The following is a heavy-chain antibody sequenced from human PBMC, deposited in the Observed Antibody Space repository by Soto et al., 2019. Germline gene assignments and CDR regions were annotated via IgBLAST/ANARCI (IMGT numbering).Heavy chain of an antibody. Sequence: EVQLLESGGGLVQAGGSLRLSCAASGFTFSSYAMSWVRQAPGKGLEWVSAISGSGGSTYYADSVKGRFTISRDNSKNTLYLQMNSLRAEDTAVYYCAKGGVDQLLFWGVFDYWGQGTLVTVSS. J-gene: IGHJ4*02. CDR3: AKGGVDQLLFWGVFDY. D-gene: IGHD2-2*01. CDR1: GFTFSSYA. V-gene: IGHV3-23*01. CDR2: ISGSGGST.